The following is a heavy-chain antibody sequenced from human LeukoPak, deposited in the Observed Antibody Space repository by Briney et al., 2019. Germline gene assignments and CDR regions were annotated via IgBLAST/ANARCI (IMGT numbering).Heavy chain of an antibody. V-gene: IGHV4-34*01. CDR1: GGSFSGYY. CDR3: ARSTYSSGWYSSAFDY. Sequence: PSETLSLTCAVYGGSFSGYYWSWIRQPPGKGLEWIGEINHSGSTNYNPSLKSRVTISVDTSKNQFSLKLSSVTAADTAVYYCARSTYSSGWYSSAFDYWGQGTLVTVSS. J-gene: IGHJ4*02. D-gene: IGHD6-19*01. CDR2: INHSGST.